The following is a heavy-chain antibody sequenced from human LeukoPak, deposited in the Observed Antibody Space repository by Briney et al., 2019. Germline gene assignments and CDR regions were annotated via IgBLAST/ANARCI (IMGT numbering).Heavy chain of an antibody. Sequence: GGSLRLSCAASGFTFSSYAMSWVRQAPGKGLEWVSAISGSGGITSYADSVKGRFTISRDNAKNSLYLQMNSLRAEDTAVYYCARDRGYSSSWFDYWGQGTLVTVSS. D-gene: IGHD6-13*01. CDR1: GFTFSSYA. J-gene: IGHJ4*02. V-gene: IGHV3-23*01. CDR2: ISGSGGIT. CDR3: ARDRGYSSSWFDY.